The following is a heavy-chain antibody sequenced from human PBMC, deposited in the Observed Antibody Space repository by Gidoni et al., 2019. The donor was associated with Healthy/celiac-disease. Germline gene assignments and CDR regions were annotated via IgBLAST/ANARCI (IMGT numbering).Heavy chain of an antibody. Sequence: QVQLQQWGAGLLKPSETLSLPCAVSGGSFSGYYWSWIRQPPGKGLELIGEINHSGSTNYNPSLKSRVTISVDTSKNQFSLKLSSVTAADTAVYYCARGLSRRWLQPTYFDYWGQGTLVTVSS. CDR2: INHSGST. J-gene: IGHJ4*02. CDR1: GGSFSGYY. V-gene: IGHV4-34*01. CDR3: ARGLSRRWLQPTYFDY. D-gene: IGHD5-18*01.